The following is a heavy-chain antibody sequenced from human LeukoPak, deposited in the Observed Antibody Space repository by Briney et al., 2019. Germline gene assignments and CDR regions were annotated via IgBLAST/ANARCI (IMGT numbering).Heavy chain of an antibody. CDR3: ASGNTIFGVVTNDAFDI. CDR1: GGSISSYY. CDR2: IYYSGST. J-gene: IGHJ3*02. D-gene: IGHD3-3*01. Sequence: SETLSLTCTVSGGSISSYYWSWIRQPPGKGLEWIGYIYYSGSTSYNPSLKSRVTISVDTSKNQFSLRLSSVTAADTAVYYCASGNTIFGVVTNDAFDIWGQGTMVTVSS. V-gene: IGHV4-59*01.